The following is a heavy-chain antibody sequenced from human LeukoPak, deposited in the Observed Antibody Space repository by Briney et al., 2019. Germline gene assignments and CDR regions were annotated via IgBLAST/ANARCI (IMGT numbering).Heavy chain of an antibody. Sequence: GGSLRLSCAASGFTFSSYGMHWVRQAPGKGLEWVAVISYDGSNKYYADSVKGRFTISRDNSKNTLYLQMNSLRAEDTAVYYCAKDQAQIITTMGVQDYWGQGTLVTVSS. D-gene: IGHD5-18*01. CDR2: ISYDGSNK. CDR1: GFTFSSYG. CDR3: AKDQAQIITTMGVQDY. J-gene: IGHJ4*02. V-gene: IGHV3-30*18.